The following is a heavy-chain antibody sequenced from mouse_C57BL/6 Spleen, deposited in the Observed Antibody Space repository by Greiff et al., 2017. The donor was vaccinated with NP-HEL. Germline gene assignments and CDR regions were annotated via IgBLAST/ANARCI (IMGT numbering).Heavy chain of an antibody. V-gene: IGHV1-39*01. J-gene: IGHJ1*03. Sequence: EVKLQQSGPELVKPGASVKISCKASGYSFTDYNMNWVKQSNGKSLEWIGVINPNFGTTSYNQKFKGKATLTVDQSPSTAYMQLNSLTSEDSAVYYCARNDGYYGYFDVWGTGTTVTVSS. D-gene: IGHD2-3*01. CDR1: GYSFTDYN. CDR3: ARNDGYYGYFDV. CDR2: INPNFGTT.